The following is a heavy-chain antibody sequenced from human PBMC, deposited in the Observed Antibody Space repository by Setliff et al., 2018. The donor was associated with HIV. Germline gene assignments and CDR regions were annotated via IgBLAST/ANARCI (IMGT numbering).Heavy chain of an antibody. D-gene: IGHD3-3*01. Sequence: RASVKVSCKASGYTFTSYAMHWVRQAPGQRLEWMGWINAGNGNTKYSQKFQGRVTITRDTSASTAYMELSSLRSEDTAVYYCARVGLKHYYYGMDVWGQGTTVTVSS. CDR3: ARVGLKHYYYGMDV. CDR2: INAGNGNT. J-gene: IGHJ6*02. CDR1: GYTFTSYA. V-gene: IGHV1-3*01.